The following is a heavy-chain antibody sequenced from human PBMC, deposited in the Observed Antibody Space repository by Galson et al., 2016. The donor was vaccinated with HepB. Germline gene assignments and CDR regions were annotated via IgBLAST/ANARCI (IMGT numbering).Heavy chain of an antibody. CDR3: VRDGARVDY. D-gene: IGHD1-26*01. V-gene: IGHV1-18*01. CDR1: GYTFTNHD. Sequence: SVKVSCKASGYTFTNHDITWVRQAPGQGLEWMGWVSPYNGDTKSVQGFQDRVTLTTDTSTSTAYMELSSLRSNDTAVYLCVRDGARVDYWGQGTLVTV. CDR2: VSPYNGDT. J-gene: IGHJ4*02.